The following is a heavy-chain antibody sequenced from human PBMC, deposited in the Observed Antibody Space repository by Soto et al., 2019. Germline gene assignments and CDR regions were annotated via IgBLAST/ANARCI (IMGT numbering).Heavy chain of an antibody. CDR3: ARATNCTGGNWLLEY. CDR1: EFTVTSNY. D-gene: IGHD2-8*02. CDR2: IYSGGST. J-gene: IGHJ4*02. Sequence: EVQLVESGGGLVQPGGSLRLSCAASEFTVTSNYMSWVRQAPGKGLEWVSVIYSGGSTYYADFVKGRFTISRDNSKNTVDLPMNSLGAEGTAVYYCARATNCTGGNWLLEYWGQGTLVTVSS. V-gene: IGHV3-53*01.